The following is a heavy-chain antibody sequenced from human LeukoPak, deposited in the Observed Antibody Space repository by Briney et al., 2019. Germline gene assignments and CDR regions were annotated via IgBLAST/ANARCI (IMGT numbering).Heavy chain of an antibody. V-gene: IGHV3-7*01. CDR3: ARAARYYYDAGNYFDY. D-gene: IGHD3-22*01. CDR1: GFTFTAYT. CDR2: IKQDGSEK. J-gene: IGHJ4*02. Sequence: GGSLRLSCAASGFTFTAYTINWVRQAPGKGLEWVANIKQDGSEKYYVDSVKGRFTISRDDAKNSLYLQMNSLRAEDTAVYYCARAARYYYDAGNYFDYWGQGTLVTVSS.